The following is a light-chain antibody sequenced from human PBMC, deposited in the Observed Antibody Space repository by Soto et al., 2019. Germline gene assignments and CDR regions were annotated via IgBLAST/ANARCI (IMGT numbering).Light chain of an antibody. CDR2: EVS. Sequence: QSVLTQPPSASGSPGQSVTISCTGTSSDVGGYIYVSWCQQYPGKAPKLLLYEVSNRPSGVPDRFSGSKSGNTASLTVSGLQAEDEADYYCSSYAGSSNFVFGTGTKVTVL. V-gene: IGLV2-8*01. J-gene: IGLJ1*01. CDR1: SSDVGGYIY. CDR3: SSYAGSSNFV.